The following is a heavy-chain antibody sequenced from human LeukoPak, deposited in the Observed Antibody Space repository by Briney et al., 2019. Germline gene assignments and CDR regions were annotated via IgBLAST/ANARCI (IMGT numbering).Heavy chain of an antibody. CDR3: ARDPLLSRIAVAGDYYYYGMDV. CDR2: IIPIFGTA. D-gene: IGHD6-19*01. J-gene: IGHJ6*02. Sequence: ASVKVSCKASGGTFSSYAISWVRQAPGQGLEWMGGIIPIFGTANYAQKFQGRVTITADESTSTAYMELSSLRSEDTAVYYCARDPLLSRIAVAGDYYYYGMDVWGQGTTVTVSS. CDR1: GGTFSSYA. V-gene: IGHV1-69*13.